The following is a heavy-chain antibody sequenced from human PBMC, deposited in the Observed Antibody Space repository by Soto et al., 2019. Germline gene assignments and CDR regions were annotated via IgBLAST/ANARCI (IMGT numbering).Heavy chain of an antibody. CDR2: INHSGST. V-gene: IGHV4-34*01. D-gene: IGHD3-22*01. J-gene: IGHJ4*02. CDR3: ARVPYYYDSSGYYARPSFYYYFDY. Sequence: SETLSLTCAVYGGSFSGYYWSWIRQPPGKGLEWIGEINHSGSTNYNPSLKSRVTISVDKSKNQFSLKLSSVTAADTAVYYCARVPYYYDSSGYYARPSFYYYFDYWGQGTLVIV. CDR1: GGSFSGYY.